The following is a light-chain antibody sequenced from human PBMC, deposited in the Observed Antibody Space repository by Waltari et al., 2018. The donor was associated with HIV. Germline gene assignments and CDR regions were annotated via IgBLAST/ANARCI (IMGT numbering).Light chain of an antibody. Sequence: QSALTQPRSVSGSPGPSVTISCTGTSSDVGVYNYVPWYQQFSDKSPKLTIYDVTNRPSGVPDRFSGSKSGNTASLTIRGLQAEDEADYYCCSFSGNYTSYVFGTGTKVTVL. J-gene: IGLJ1*01. V-gene: IGLV2-11*01. CDR1: SSDVGVYNY. CDR2: DVT. CDR3: CSFSGNYTSYV.